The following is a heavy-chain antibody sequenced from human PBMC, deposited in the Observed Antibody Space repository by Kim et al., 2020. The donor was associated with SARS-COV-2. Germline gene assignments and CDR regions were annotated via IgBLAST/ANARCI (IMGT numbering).Heavy chain of an antibody. CDR2: IDPSDSYT. CDR1: GYSFTSYW. Sequence: GESLKISCKGSGYSFTSYWISWVRQMPGKGLEWMGRIDPSDSYTNYSPSFQGHVTISADKSISTAYLQWSSLKASDTAMYYCAGTLGCSSTSCYDMDVWGQGTTVTVSS. CDR3: AGTLGCSSTSCYDMDV. V-gene: IGHV5-10-1*01. J-gene: IGHJ6*02. D-gene: IGHD2-2*01.